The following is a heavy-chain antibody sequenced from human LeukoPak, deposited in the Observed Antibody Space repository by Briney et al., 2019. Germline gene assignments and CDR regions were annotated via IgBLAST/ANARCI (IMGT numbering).Heavy chain of an antibody. CDR2: IYYSGST. CDR1: GGSISSSSYY. CDR3: ARINRYCSSTSCYAKGRLNWFDP. Sequence: SETLSLTCTVSGGSISSSSYYWGWIRQPPGKGLEWIGSIYYSGSTYYNPSLKSRVTISVDTSKNQFSLKLSSVTAADTAVYYCARINRYCSSTSCYAKGRLNWFDPWGQGTLVTVSS. V-gene: IGHV4-39*07. J-gene: IGHJ5*02. D-gene: IGHD2-2*01.